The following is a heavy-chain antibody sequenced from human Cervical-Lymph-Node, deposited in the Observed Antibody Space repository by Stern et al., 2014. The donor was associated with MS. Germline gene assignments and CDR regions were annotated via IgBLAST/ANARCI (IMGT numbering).Heavy chain of an antibody. CDR3: ARVLEGYYDSSGYPGEY. CDR2: ISSSSSYI. V-gene: IGHV3-21*01. CDR1: GFTFSSYS. J-gene: IGHJ4*02. D-gene: IGHD3-22*01. Sequence: EDQLVESGGGLVKPGGSLRLSCAASGFTFSSYSMNWVRQAPGKGLEWVSYISSSSSYIYYADSVKGRFTISRDNAKNSLYLQMNSLRAEDTAVYYCARVLEGYYDSSGYPGEYWGQGTLVTVSS.